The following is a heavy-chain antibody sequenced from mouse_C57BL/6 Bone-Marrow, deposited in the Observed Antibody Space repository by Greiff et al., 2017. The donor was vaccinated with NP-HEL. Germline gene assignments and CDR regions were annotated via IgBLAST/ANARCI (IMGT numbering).Heavy chain of an antibody. D-gene: IGHD1-1*01. CDR1: GYSITSGYY. V-gene: IGHV3-6*01. J-gene: IGHJ4*01. Sequence: VQLKESGPGLVKPSQSLSLTCSVTGYSITSGYYWYWIRQFPGNKLEWMGYISYDGSNNYNPSLKNRISITRDTSKNQFFLKLNSVTTEDTATYYYATFYYYDAMDYWGQGTSVTVSS. CDR3: ATFYYYDAMDY. CDR2: ISYDGSN.